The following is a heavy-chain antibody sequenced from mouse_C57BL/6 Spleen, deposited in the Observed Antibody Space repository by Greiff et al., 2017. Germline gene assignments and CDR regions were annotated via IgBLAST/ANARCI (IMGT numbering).Heavy chain of an antibody. CDR1: GFSLTSYG. J-gene: IGHJ2*01. V-gene: IGHV2-2*01. CDR2: IWRGGST. Sequence: VQLQQSGPGLVQPSQSLSITCTVSGFSLTSYGVHWVRQSPGKGLEWLGVIWRGGSTDYNAAFISRLSISKDNSKSQVFFKMNSLQADATAIYYCARDLLYCFDYWGQGTTLTVSS. CDR3: ARDLLYCFDY. D-gene: IGHD2-1*01.